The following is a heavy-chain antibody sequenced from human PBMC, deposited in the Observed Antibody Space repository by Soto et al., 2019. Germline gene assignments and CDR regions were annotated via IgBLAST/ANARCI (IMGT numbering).Heavy chain of an antibody. D-gene: IGHD6-19*01. J-gene: IGHJ4*02. V-gene: IGHV1-18*01. CDR2: ISAYNGNT. CDR1: GYTFNRYG. CDR3: ARDRIAVAGTFYY. Sequence: QVQLVQSGAEVKKPGASVKVSCKASGYTFNRYGISWVRQAPGQGLEWMGWISAYNGNTNYAQKLQGRVTMTTDTXTSTAYMERRSLRSDDTAVYYCARDRIAVAGTFYYWGQGTLVTVSS.